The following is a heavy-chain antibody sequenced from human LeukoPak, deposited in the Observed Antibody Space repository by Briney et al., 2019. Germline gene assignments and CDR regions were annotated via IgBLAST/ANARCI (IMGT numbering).Heavy chain of an antibody. CDR1: GGSISSYY. Sequence: PSETLSLTCTVSGGSISSYYWSWIRQPAGKGLEWIGRIYTSGSTNYNPSLKSRVTMSVDTSKNQFSLKLSSVTAADTAVYYCAGDRAVVPAAMEVWFDPWGQGTLVTVSS. J-gene: IGHJ5*02. D-gene: IGHD2-2*01. V-gene: IGHV4-4*07. CDR3: AGDRAVVPAAMEVWFDP. CDR2: IYTSGST.